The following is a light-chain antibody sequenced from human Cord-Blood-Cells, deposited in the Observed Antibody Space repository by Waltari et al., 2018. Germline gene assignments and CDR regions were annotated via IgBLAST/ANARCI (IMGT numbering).Light chain of an antibody. CDR1: SSDVGGYNY. CDR3: SSYTSSSTYV. V-gene: IGLV2-14*01. J-gene: IGLJ1*01. CDR2: EGS. Sequence: QSALTQPASVSGSPGQSITISCTGTSSDVGGYNYVSWYQQHPGKAPKLRIYEGSNRPSVVSNRFSGSKSGNTASLTISGLQAEDEADYYCSSYTSSSTYVFGTGTKVTVL.